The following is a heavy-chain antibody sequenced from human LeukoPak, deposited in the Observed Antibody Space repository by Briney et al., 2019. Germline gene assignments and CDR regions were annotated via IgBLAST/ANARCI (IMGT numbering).Heavy chain of an antibody. D-gene: IGHD1-7*01. J-gene: IGHJ6*03. CDR1: RFIFSSYA. V-gene: IGHV3-30*04. CDR2: LSYDGSDK. Sequence: PGGSLRLSCAASRFIFSSYAMHWVRQAPGKGLEWVAVLSYDGSDKYYADSVKGRFTISRDNAKNSLYLQMNSLRAEDTAVYYCARAPTGTTMDYYMDVWGKGTTVTVSS. CDR3: ARAPTGTTMDYYMDV.